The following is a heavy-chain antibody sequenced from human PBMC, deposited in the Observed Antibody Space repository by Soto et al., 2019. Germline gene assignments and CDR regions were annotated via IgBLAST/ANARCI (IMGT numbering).Heavy chain of an antibody. CDR3: ARDGGAYSTPFAMDV. CDR1: GDSVSSNSGA. J-gene: IGHJ6*02. Sequence: SPTLSLTCDISGDSVSSNSGAWSWIRQSPSRGLEWLGRTFYRSKWYSDYAVSLRGRITINSDTSKNQFSLQLNSVTPEDTAIYFCARDGGAYSTPFAMDVWRQGPPVTVSS. CDR2: TFYRSKWYS. D-gene: IGHD6-13*01. V-gene: IGHV6-1*01.